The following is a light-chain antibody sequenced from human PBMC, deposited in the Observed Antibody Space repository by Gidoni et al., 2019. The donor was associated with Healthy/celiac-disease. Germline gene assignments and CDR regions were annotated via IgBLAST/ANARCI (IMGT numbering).Light chain of an antibody. J-gene: IGKJ2*01. CDR2: GAY. V-gene: IGKV3-15*01. CDR1: QSVSSN. Sequence: EIVMTQSPSTLSVSPGERATLSCRARQSVSSNLAWYQQKPGQATRLLIYGAYTRATGIPARFSGSGSGTEFTLTISSLQSEDFAVYYCQQYNNWPPDTFXXXTKLEIK. CDR3: QQYNNWPPDT.